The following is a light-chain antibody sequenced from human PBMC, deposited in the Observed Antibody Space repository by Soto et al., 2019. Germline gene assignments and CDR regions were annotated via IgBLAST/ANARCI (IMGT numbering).Light chain of an antibody. CDR1: QSVSGD. CDR3: QQYSKWPWT. J-gene: IGKJ1*01. CDR2: GAS. Sequence: EIVLTQSPPTLAVSPGERRTAHCRASQSVSGDVAWYQQQPGQAPRLLIYGASTRATGIPARVSASGSGTEFTLTISSRQSEDFAVYFCQQYSKWPWTFGQGTKVDI. V-gene: IGKV3-15*01.